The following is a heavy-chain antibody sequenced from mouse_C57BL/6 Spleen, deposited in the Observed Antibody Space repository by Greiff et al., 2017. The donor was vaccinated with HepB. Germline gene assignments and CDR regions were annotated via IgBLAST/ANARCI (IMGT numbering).Heavy chain of an antibody. CDR2: IYPGDGDT. CDR1: GYTFTSYW. J-gene: IGHJ1*03. V-gene: IGHV1-82*01. CDR3: ARTYGNYHFDV. Sequence: QVQLQQPGAELVKPGASVKLSCKASGYTFTSYWMHWVKQRPGRGLEWIGRIYPGDGDTNYNGKFKGKATLTADKSSSTAYMQLSSLTSEDSAVYFCARTYGNYHFDVWGTGTTVTVSS. D-gene: IGHD2-1*01.